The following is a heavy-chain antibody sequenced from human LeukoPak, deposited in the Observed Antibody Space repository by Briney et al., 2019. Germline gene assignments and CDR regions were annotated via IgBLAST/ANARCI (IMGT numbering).Heavy chain of an antibody. J-gene: IGHJ4*02. V-gene: IGHV7-4-1*02. CDR2: INTNTGNP. CDR3: ARVRTFISYGYFDY. CDR1: GYTFTSYA. D-gene: IGHD5-18*01. Sequence: ASVKVPCKAPGYTFTSYAMNWVRQAPGQGLEWMGWINTNTGNPTYAQGFTGRFVFSLDTSVSTAYLQISSLKAEGTAVYYCARVRTFISYGYFDYWGQGTLVTVSS.